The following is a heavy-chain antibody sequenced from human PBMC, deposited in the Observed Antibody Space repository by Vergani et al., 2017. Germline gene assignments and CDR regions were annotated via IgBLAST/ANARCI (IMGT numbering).Heavy chain of an antibody. CDR2: ISSSSSYI. J-gene: IGHJ4*02. CDR1: GFTFSSYS. V-gene: IGHV3-21*01. CDR3: ALPGGNSGY. D-gene: IGHD4-23*01. Sequence: EVQLVESGGGLVKPGGSLRLSCAASGFTFSSYSMNWVRQAPGKGLEWVSSISSSSSYIYDADSVKGRFTISRDNAKNSLYLQMNSLRAEDTAVYYCALPGGNSGYWGQGTLVTVSS.